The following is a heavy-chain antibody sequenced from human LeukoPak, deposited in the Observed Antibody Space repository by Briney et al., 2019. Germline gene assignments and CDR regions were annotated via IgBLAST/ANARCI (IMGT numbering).Heavy chain of an antibody. CDR3: AKTRGYCSGGTCYQDY. Sequence: GGSLRLSCAASGFTFSSYAMSWVRQAPGKGLEWVSTISGSGDSTYYADSVKGRFTISRESSKKTLYLQTSSLRAEDTAVYYCAKTRGYCSGGTCYQDYWGQGTLVTVSS. CDR1: GFTFSSYA. J-gene: IGHJ4*02. D-gene: IGHD2-15*01. V-gene: IGHV3-23*01. CDR2: ISGSGDST.